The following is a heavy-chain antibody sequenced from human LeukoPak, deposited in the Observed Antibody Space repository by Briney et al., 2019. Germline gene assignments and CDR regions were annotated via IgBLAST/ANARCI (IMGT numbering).Heavy chain of an antibody. CDR2: IYYSGST. J-gene: IGHJ4*02. CDR3: ARRPQLVLYFDY. D-gene: IGHD6-13*01. V-gene: IGHV4-39*01. CDR1: GGSISSSSYY. Sequence: PSETRSLTCTVSGGSISSSSYYWGWVRQPPGKGLEWIGSIYYSGSTYHNPSLKSRCTISVDTSKNQFSLQLSSVTAADTAVYYCARRPQLVLYFDYWGQGTLVTVSS.